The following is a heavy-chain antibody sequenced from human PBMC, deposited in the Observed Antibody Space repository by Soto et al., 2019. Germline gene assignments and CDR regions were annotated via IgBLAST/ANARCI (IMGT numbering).Heavy chain of an antibody. CDR3: VKNSGWVNP. V-gene: IGHV3-23*01. CDR1: GFTFGTTD. CDR2: IDGSGGIT. Sequence: QLLQSGGGLVQPGGSLTLSCAASGFTFGTTDMSWVRQAPGEGLEWVSTIDGSGGITYYADSVKGRFTISRDNSRNTVYLQMNSLRGDDTALYYCVKNSGWVNPWGQGALATVSS. J-gene: IGHJ5*02. D-gene: IGHD3-10*01.